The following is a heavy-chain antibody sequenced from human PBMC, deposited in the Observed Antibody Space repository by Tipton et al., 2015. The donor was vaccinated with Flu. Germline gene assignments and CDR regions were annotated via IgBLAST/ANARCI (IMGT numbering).Heavy chain of an antibody. V-gene: IGHV4-61*02. CDR2: IYTTGST. D-gene: IGHD2-15*01. CDR3: ARDRGYYYVDQ. J-gene: IGHJ4*02. Sequence: TLSLTCTVSGGSLSSNDFYWSWIRQPAGKGLEWIGRIYTTGSTDYNPSLKSRVAISVDTSKSQFSLMLTSVTAADTAVYYCARDRGYYYVDQWGQGTLVTVSS. CDR1: GGSLSSNDFY.